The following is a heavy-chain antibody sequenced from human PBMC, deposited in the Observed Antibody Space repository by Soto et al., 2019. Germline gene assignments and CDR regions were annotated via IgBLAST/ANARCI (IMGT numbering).Heavy chain of an antibody. V-gene: IGHV4-39*01. CDR1: GGSITSSSHF. J-gene: IGHJ5*02. CDR3: ARHRARNWFDP. Sequence: SETLSLTCSASGGSITSSSHFWGWIRQPPGKGLEWIGSIYYSGSTYYNPSLKIRVTISVDTSKYQFSLKLSSVTAAATAVFYCARHRARNWFDPWGQGTLVTVSS. CDR2: IYYSGST. D-gene: IGHD6-6*01.